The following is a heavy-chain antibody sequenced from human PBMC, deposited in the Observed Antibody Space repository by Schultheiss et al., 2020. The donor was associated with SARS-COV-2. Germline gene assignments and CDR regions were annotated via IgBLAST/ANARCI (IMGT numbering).Heavy chain of an antibody. D-gene: IGHD2-21*02. V-gene: IGHV4-34*01. J-gene: IGHJ4*02. CDR3: ARGLGDSDY. CDR2: IYHSGST. CDR1: GGSFSGYY. Sequence: SETLSLTCAVYGGSFSGYYWNWIRQPPGKGLEWIGEIYHSGSTNYNPSLKSRVTISVDTSKNQFSLKLSSVTAADTAVYYCARGLGDSDYWGQGTLVTVSS.